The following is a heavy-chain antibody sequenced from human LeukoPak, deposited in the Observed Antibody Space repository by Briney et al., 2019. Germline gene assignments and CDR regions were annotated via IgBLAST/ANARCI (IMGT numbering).Heavy chain of an antibody. V-gene: IGHV3-74*01. J-gene: IGHJ6*02. CDR3: ARGRYYAMDV. CDR1: GFTFSSYW. CDR2: INSDGSST. Sequence: PGGSLRLSCAASGFTFSSYWMHWVRQAPGQGWVWVSRINSDGSSTTYADSVKGRFTISRDNAKNTLYLQMNSLRAEDTAVYYCARGRYYAMDVWGQGTTVTVSS.